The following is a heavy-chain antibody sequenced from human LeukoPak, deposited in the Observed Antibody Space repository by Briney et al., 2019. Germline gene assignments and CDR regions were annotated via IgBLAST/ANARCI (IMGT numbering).Heavy chain of an antibody. CDR2: IDTGGSTT. V-gene: IGHV3-74*01. J-gene: IGHJ4*02. CDR1: GFTFSNSL. CDR3: VRDRDGYNY. Sequence: GGSLTRSCAASGFTFSNSLMHWLRQVPGNGLVWFARIDTGGSTTHYAASVRGRFTISRDNAKTTVYLQMTTLSAEDTAVYYCVRDRDGYNYWGQGTLVTVSS. D-gene: IGHD5-24*01.